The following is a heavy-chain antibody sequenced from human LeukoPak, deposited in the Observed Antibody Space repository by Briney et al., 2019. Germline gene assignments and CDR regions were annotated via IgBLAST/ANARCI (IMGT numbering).Heavy chain of an antibody. V-gene: IGHV3-30*02. CDR3: AKVGYPTGIYYYYYYMDV. J-gene: IGHJ6*03. CDR1: GFTFSSHG. Sequence: GGSLRLSCAGSGFTFSSHGMDWVRQAPGKGLEWVAFIRYDGSNKYYADSVKGRFTISRDNSKNTLYLQMNSLRAEDTAVYYCAKVGYPTGIYYYYYYMDVWGKGTTVTISS. CDR2: IRYDGSNK. D-gene: IGHD2-8*02.